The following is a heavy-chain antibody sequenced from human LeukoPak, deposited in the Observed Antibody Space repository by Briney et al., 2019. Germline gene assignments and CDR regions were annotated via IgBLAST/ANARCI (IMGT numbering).Heavy chain of an antibody. D-gene: IGHD4-17*01. CDR2: INRDGSST. CDR3: AREGPTVTTHMDV. Sequence: GGSLRLSCAPSGFTFSSYWMQWVRQAPGKGLVWVSRINRDGSSTSYADSVQGRFTISRDNAKNTLYLQMNSLRAEDTAVYYCAREGPTVTTHMDVWGKGTTVTVSS. CDR1: GFTFSSYW. V-gene: IGHV3-74*01. J-gene: IGHJ6*03.